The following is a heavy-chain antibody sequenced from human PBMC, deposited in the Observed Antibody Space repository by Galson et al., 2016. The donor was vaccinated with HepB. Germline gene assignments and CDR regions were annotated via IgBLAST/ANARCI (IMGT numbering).Heavy chain of an antibody. Sequence: SVKVSCKASGYTFTSYGISWVRQAPGQGLEWMGWINDYNGNANYAQKVQGRVTMTTDTSTSTAYMELRSQTSDDTAVYYCARSPYCSTTSCYGDFWGQGTLVTVSS. CDR2: INDYNGNA. D-gene: IGHD2-2*01. CDR3: ARSPYCSTTSCYGDF. J-gene: IGHJ4*02. V-gene: IGHV1-18*01. CDR1: GYTFTSYG.